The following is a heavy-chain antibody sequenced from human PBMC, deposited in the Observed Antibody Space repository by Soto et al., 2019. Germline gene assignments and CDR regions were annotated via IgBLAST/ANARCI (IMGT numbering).Heavy chain of an antibody. CDR1: GFTFSNAW. V-gene: IGHV3-15*01. Sequence: GGSLRLSCAASGFTFSNAWMSWVRQAPGKGLEWVGRIKSKTDDATTDYAAPVKCRFTISRDDSKNTLYLQMNSLKTEYSARYFGATGYSSSTSCFDYWGQGTLVTVSS. J-gene: IGHJ4*02. CDR3: ATGYSSSTSCFDY. CDR2: IKSKTDDATT. D-gene: IGHD2-2*01.